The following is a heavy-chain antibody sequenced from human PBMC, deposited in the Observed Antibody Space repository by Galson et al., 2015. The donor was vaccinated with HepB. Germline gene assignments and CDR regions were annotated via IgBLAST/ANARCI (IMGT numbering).Heavy chain of an antibody. CDR1: GFTFSNNA. J-gene: IGHJ4*02. D-gene: IGHD2-2*02. Sequence: FLRLSCAASGFTFSNNAMAWVRQAPGKGLEWVSTISSSGENTYYPDAMKGRLTISRDNSRNTLYLQMNSLRAEDAAVYYCARAPLGYCSTTSCYTGGGYPLRYWGQGTLVTVSS. V-gene: IGHV3-23*01. CDR3: ARAPLGYCSTTSCYTGGGYPLRY. CDR2: ISSSGENT.